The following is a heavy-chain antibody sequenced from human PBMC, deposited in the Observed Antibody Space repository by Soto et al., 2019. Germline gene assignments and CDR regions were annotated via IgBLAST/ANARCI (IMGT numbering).Heavy chain of an antibody. D-gene: IGHD3-22*01. V-gene: IGHV4-30-2*01. CDR3: ARGAPVVNDY. CDR2: IYHSGST. Sequence: PSETLSLTCTVSGDSISSGDYYWSWIRQPPGKGLEWIGYIYHSGSTYYNPSLKSRVTISVDRSKNQFSLKLSSVTAADTAVYYCARGAPVVNDYWGQGILVTSPQ. J-gene: IGHJ4*02. CDR1: GDSISSGDYY.